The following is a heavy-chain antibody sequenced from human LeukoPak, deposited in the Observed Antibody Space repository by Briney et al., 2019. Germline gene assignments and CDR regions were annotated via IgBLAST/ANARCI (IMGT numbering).Heavy chain of an antibody. D-gene: IGHD6-6*01. J-gene: IGHJ4*02. Sequence: GGSLRLSCAASGFNFIDYSMNWVRQAPGKGLEWISYIGISSGNTKYADSVKGRFTISRDKARNSLYLQMNSLRVEDTAMYYCARRGESGVSSRRFDYWGQGTLVTVSS. CDR1: GFNFIDYS. CDR2: IGISSGNT. CDR3: ARRGESGVSSRRFDY. V-gene: IGHV3-48*01.